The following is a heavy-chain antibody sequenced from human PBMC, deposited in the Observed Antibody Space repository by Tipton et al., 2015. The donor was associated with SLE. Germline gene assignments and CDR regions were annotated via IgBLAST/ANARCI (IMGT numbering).Heavy chain of an antibody. J-gene: IGHJ4*02. V-gene: IGHV3-23*01. CDR1: GFTFSSYA. Sequence: SLRLSCAASGFTFSSYAMSWVRQAPGKGLEWVSAISGSGGSTYYADSVKGRFTITRDNSKNTLYLQMNSLRAEDTAVYYCAKGPSDNYYDFWSGYYPPVGYWGQGTLVTVSS. D-gene: IGHD3-3*01. CDR2: ISGSGGST. CDR3: AKGPSDNYYDFWSGYYPPVGY.